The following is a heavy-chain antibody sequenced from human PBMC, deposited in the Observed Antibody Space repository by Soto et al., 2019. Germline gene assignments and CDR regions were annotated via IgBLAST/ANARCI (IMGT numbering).Heavy chain of an antibody. Sequence: QVQLQQWGAGLLKPSETLSLTCAVYGGSFSGYYWSWIHQPPGKGLEWIGEINHSGSTNYNPSLKSRVTISVDTSKNQFSLKLSSVTAADTAVYYCARGQPVMWYYYYGMDVWGQGTTVTVSS. CDR3: ARGQPVMWYYYYGMDV. V-gene: IGHV4-34*01. D-gene: IGHD6-6*01. CDR2: INHSGST. J-gene: IGHJ6*02. CDR1: GGSFSGYY.